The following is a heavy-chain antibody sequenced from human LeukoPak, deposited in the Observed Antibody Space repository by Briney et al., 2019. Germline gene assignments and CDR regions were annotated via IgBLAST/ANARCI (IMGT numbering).Heavy chain of an antibody. Sequence: GGSLRLSCAASGFTFSSYAMSWVRQAPGKGLEWVSAISGSGGSTYNADSVKGRFTISRDNSKNTLYLQMNSLRAEDTAVYYCALQKVDRAYFDCWGQGTLVTVSS. J-gene: IGHJ4*02. D-gene: IGHD1-14*01. CDR1: GFTFSSYA. CDR3: ALQKVDRAYFDC. CDR2: ISGSGGST. V-gene: IGHV3-23*01.